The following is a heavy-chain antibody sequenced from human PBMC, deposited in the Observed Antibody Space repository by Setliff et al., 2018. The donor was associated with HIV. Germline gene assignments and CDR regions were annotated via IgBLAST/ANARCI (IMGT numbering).Heavy chain of an antibody. V-gene: IGHV3-23*01. CDR3: AKEGYDILTGYYEGRGGMDV. J-gene: IGHJ6*02. Sequence: PGGSLRLSCAASGFSFNNFAMSWVRQAPGKGLEWVSTLTVGGGTVYADSVKGRFTISRDNSKNTLYLQMSSLRAEDTAVYYCAKEGYDILTGYYEGRGGMDVWGQGTTVTVSS. CDR2: LTVGGGT. CDR1: GFSFNNFA. D-gene: IGHD3-9*01.